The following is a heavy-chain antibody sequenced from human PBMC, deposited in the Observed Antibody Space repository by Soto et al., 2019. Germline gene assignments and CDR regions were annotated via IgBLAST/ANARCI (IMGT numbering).Heavy chain of an antibody. CDR3: ARSWVPNWNYGNWFDP. CDR2: ITPIFGTA. J-gene: IGHJ5*02. Sequence: SVKVSCKASGGTFSSYAISWVRQAPGQGLEWMGGITPIFGTANYAQKFQGRVTITADESTSTAYMELSSLRSEDTAVYYCARSWVPNWNYGNWFDPWGQGTLVTVSS. D-gene: IGHD1-7*01. V-gene: IGHV1-69*13. CDR1: GGTFSSYA.